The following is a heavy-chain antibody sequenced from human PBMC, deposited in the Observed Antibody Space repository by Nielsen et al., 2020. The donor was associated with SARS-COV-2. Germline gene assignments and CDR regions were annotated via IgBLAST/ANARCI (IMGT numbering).Heavy chain of an antibody. D-gene: IGHD2-15*01. V-gene: IGHV3-23*01. CDR3: AKRGRSGGSLLVSYYYYGMDV. Sequence: GGSLRLSCAASGFTFSSYAMSWVRQAPGKGLEWVSAISGSGGSTYYADSVKGRFTISRDNSKNTLYLQMNSLRAEDTAVYYCAKRGRSGGSLLVSYYYYGMDVWGQGTTVTVSS. CDR2: ISGSGGST. CDR1: GFTFSSYA. J-gene: IGHJ6*02.